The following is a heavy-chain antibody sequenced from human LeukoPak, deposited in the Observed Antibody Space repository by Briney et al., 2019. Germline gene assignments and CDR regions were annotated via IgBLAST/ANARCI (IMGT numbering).Heavy chain of an antibody. CDR3: ARDPHYYGSGTPGYFDY. Sequence: GGSLRLSCAASGFTFSSYSMNWVRQAPGKWLEWVSSISSTSSYIYYADSVKGRFTISRDNAKNSLYLQMNSLRAEDTAVYYCARDPHYYGSGTPGYFDYWGQGTLVTVSS. D-gene: IGHD3-10*01. J-gene: IGHJ4*02. CDR1: GFTFSSYS. CDR2: ISSTSSYI. V-gene: IGHV3-21*06.